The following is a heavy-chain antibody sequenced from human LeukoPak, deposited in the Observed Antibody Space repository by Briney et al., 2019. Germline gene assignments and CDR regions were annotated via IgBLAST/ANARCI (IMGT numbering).Heavy chain of an antibody. D-gene: IGHD3-22*01. CDR3: ASAISYYYDSSSSTNKLVDY. CDR2: IYHSGST. J-gene: IGHJ4*02. V-gene: IGHV4-38-2*01. CDR1: GYSISSGYY. Sequence: SETLSLTCAVSGYSISSGYYWGWIRQPPGKGLEWIGSIYHSGSTYYNPSLKSRVTISVDTSKNQFSLKLSSVTAADTAVYYCASAISYYYDSSSSTNKLVDYWGQGTLVTVSS.